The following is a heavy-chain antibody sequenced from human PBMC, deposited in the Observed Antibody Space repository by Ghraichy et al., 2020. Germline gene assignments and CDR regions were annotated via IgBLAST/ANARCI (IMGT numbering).Heavy chain of an antibody. J-gene: IGHJ4*02. D-gene: IGHD3-10*01. CDR1: GGSISSYY. CDR2: IYYSGST. Sequence: ETLSLTCTVSGGSISSYYWSWIRQPPGKGLEWIGYIYYSGSTNYNPSLKSRVTISVDTSKNQFSLKLSSLTAADTAVYYCARGRTYYYGSGSYWMVDYWGQGTLVTVSS. CDR3: ARGRTYYYGSGSYWMVDY. V-gene: IGHV4-59*01.